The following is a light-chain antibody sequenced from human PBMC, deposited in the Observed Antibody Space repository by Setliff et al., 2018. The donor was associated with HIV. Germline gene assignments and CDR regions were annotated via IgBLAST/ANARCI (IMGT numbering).Light chain of an antibody. J-gene: IGLJ1*01. CDR1: SSDIGRYNL. CDR3: CSNTGSNTYV. CDR2: QAT. Sequence: QSALAQPASVSGSPGQSITISCTGTSSDIGRYNLVSWYQQYPGKAPKLMIYQATKRPSGVSNRFSGSKSGNTASLTSSGLQAEDEADYYCCSNTGSNTYVFGSGTKV. V-gene: IGLV2-23*01.